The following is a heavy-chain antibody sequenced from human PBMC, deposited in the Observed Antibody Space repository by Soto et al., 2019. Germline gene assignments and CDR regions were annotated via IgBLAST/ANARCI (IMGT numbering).Heavy chain of an antibody. CDR1: GSSISSSY. CDR3: ARHLSGSSWYAPFDY. V-gene: IGHV4-59*08. D-gene: IGHD6-13*01. Sequence: QVQLQESGPGLVTPSETLSLTCTVAGSSISSSYWSWIRQPPGKGLEWIGYIYYSGSTNYNPSLKSRVTISENTYKNQFSVKLSSVTDADTVVYYCARHLSGSSWYAPFDYWGQGTLVTVSS. CDR2: IYYSGST. J-gene: IGHJ4*02.